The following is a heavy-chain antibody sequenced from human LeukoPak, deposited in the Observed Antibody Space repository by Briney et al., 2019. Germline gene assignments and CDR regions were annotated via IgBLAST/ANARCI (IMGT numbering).Heavy chain of an antibody. D-gene: IGHD3-3*01. J-gene: IGHJ5*02. CDR2: ISGSGGST. V-gene: IGHV3-23*01. CDR3: AKRSDFWSGYYHP. CDR1: GFTFSSYA. Sequence: GGSLRLSCAAAGFTFSSYAMSWVRQAPGKGLEWVSAISGSGGSTYYADSVKGRFTISRDNSKNTLYLQMNSLRAKDTAVYYCAKRSDFWSGYYHPWGQGTLVTVSS.